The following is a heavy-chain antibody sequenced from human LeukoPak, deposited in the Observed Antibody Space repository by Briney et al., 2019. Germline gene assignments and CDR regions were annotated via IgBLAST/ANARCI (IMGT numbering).Heavy chain of an antibody. J-gene: IGHJ6*02. V-gene: IGHV3-30*18. Sequence: PGRSLRLSCAASGFTFSSYGMHWVRQAPGKGLEWVAVISYDGSNKYYADSVKGRFTISRDNSKNTLYLQMNSLRAEDTAVYYCAKDLEGSGSYYNYYYYGIDVWGQGTTVTVSS. D-gene: IGHD3-10*01. CDR1: GFTFSSYG. CDR2: ISYDGSNK. CDR3: AKDLEGSGSYYNYYYYGIDV.